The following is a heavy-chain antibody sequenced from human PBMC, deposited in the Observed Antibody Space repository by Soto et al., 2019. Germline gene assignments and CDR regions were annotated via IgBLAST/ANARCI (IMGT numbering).Heavy chain of an antibody. D-gene: IGHD3-22*01. CDR3: ARDYDSSGPYYGMDV. V-gene: IGHV1-69*13. CDR1: GGTFSSYA. CDR2: IIPIFGTA. J-gene: IGHJ6*02. Sequence: ASVKVSCKASGGTFSSYAISWVRQAPGQGLEWMGGIIPIFGTANYAQKFQGRVTITADESTSTAYMELSSLRSEDTAVYYCARDYDSSGPYYGMDVWGQGTTVTVSS.